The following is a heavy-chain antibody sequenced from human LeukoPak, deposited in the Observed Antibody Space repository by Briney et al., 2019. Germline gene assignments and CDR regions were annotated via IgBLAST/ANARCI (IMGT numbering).Heavy chain of an antibody. Sequence: GGSLRLSCAASGFTFSSYAIHWVRQAPGKGLEWVAVISYDGSNKYYADSVKGRFTISRDNSKNTLYLQMNSLRAEDTAVYYCARDRQWLLFDYWGQGTLVTVSS. CDR2: ISYDGSNK. J-gene: IGHJ4*02. CDR1: GFTFSSYA. CDR3: ARDRQWLLFDY. D-gene: IGHD3-22*01. V-gene: IGHV3-30*04.